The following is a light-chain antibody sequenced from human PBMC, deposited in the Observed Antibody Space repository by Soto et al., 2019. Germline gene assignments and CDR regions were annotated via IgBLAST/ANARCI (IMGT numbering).Light chain of an antibody. CDR3: QQYNNWPIT. Sequence: EIVMTQSPATLSVSPGERSTLSSRASQSVTSNLAWYQQKPGQAPRLLIYGTSTRATGIPARFSGSGSGTEFTLTISSLQSEDFAVYRCQQYNNWPITFGQGTRLEIK. J-gene: IGKJ5*01. V-gene: IGKV3-15*01. CDR1: QSVTSN. CDR2: GTS.